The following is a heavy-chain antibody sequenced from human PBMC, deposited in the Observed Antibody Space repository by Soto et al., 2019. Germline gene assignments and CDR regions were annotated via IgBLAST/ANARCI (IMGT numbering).Heavy chain of an antibody. CDR3: AKGGGTTSSNWFDP. CDR1: GGPFSSYH. V-gene: IGHV1-69*08. CDR2: IIPILGRA. Sequence: QVQLVQSGAEVKKPGSSVKLSCKASGGPFSSYHISWVRHAPGQGLEWVGRIIPILGRANNAQHFQGRVTITADTSTNTAYMALSSLTSEDTAVYYCAKGGGTTSSNWFDPWGHGTLVTVAS. J-gene: IGHJ5*02. D-gene: IGHD2-2*01.